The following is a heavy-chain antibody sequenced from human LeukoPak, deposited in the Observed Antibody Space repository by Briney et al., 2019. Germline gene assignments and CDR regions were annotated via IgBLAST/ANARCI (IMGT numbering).Heavy chain of an antibody. CDR2: IRSDGVEK. V-gene: IGHV3-7*03. D-gene: IGHD5-12*01. CDR3: AREFTGYGNTDY. CDR1: GFSLSMYW. Sequence: PGGSLRLSCTAAGFSLSMYWMSWVRQAPGKGLEWVANIRSDGVEKYYVDSERGRFTISTDTAKNTLYLQMNSLRADDTAVYYCAREFTGYGNTDYWGQGTLVTVSS. J-gene: IGHJ4*02.